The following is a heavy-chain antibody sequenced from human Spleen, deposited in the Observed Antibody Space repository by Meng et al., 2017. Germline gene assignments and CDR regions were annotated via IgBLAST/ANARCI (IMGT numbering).Heavy chain of an antibody. V-gene: IGHV4-34*01. J-gene: IGHJ4*02. Sequence: QVPLQHWGAGLLKPSETLSPTCVVSGGSFSDYYWSWIRQPPGKGLEWIGEINHSGSTNYNPSLESRATISVDTSQNNLSLKLSSVTAADSAVYYCARGPTTMAHDFNYWGQGTLVTVSS. CDR1: GGSFSDYY. CDR3: ARGPTTMAHDFNY. D-gene: IGHD4-11*01. CDR2: INHSGST.